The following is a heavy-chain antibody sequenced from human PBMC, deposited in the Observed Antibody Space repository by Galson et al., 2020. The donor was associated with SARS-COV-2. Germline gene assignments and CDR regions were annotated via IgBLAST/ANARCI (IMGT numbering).Heavy chain of an antibody. CDR2: ISYSGHI. CDR3: ARHAAYCTGGSCESDFDY. J-gene: IGHJ4*02. CDR1: GGSTSNYY. Sequence: SETLSLTCTVSGGSTSNYYWSWIRQPPGKGLEWIACISYSGHINYSPSLKSRVTISVDPYKNQFSLKMSSVTAADTAVYYCARHAAYCTGGSCESDFDYWGQGTLVTVS. D-gene: IGHD2-15*01. V-gene: IGHV4-59*08.